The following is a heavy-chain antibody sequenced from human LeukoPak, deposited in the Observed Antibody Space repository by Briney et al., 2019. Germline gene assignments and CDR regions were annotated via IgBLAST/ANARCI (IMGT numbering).Heavy chain of an antibody. J-gene: IGHJ4*02. V-gene: IGHV3-53*01. D-gene: IGHD3-10*01. Sequence: GGSLRLSCAASGLSVSSNFMSGVRQAPGRGLEGVSAIYIGGSTYYADSLKGRFTISRENSKNTLYLQMNSLRAEDTAVYYCARAYYYGSGSYYFDYWGKGNLVTVSS. CDR1: GLSVSSNF. CDR2: IYIGGST. CDR3: ARAYYYGSGSYYFDY.